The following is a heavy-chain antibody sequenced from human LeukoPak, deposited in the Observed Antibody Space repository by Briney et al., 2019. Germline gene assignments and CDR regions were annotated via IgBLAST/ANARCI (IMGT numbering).Heavy chain of an antibody. CDR3: VREPELRHPWSWFER. CDR1: VDSLSSNIAA. Sequence: SQTPSLTCAIPVDSLSSNIAASSSVRQSPTRCLEWLRRTYYRSKWYNHCAVSVKSRLSINPDTSKNQFSLQLTSVTPDDTAVYYCVREPELRHPWSWFERWGQGTLVIVS. V-gene: IGHV6-1*01. J-gene: IGHJ5*02. D-gene: IGHD2-15*01. CDR2: TYYRSKWYN.